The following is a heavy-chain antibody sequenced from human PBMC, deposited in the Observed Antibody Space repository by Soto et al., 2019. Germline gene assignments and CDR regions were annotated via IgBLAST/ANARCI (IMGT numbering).Heavy chain of an antibody. CDR1: GYTFTSYG. J-gene: IGHJ4*02. Sequence: GASVKVSCKASGYTFTSYGISWVRQAPGQGLEWMGWISAYNGNTNYAQMLQARVTMTTDTSTSTAYMELRSLRSDDTAVYYCARDGYFHDSSGYYIFDHWGQGTPVTVSS. D-gene: IGHD3-22*01. V-gene: IGHV1-18*01. CDR2: ISAYNGNT. CDR3: ARDGYFHDSSGYYIFDH.